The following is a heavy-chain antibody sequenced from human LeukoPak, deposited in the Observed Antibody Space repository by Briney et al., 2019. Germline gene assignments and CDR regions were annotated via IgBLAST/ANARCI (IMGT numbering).Heavy chain of an antibody. Sequence: SGPTLVKPTQTLTLTCTFSGFSLSTSGVGVGWIRQPPGKALEWLALIYWDDDKRYSPSLKSRLTITKDTSKNQVVLTMTNMDPVDTATYYCAHKGLLWFGELLPLYFDYWGQGTLVTVSS. CDR1: GFSLSTSGVG. V-gene: IGHV2-5*02. CDR3: AHKGLLWFGELLPLYFDY. J-gene: IGHJ4*02. CDR2: IYWDDDK. D-gene: IGHD3-10*01.